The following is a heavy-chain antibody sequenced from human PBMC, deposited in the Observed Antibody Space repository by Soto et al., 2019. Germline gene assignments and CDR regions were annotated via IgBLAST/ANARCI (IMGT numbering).Heavy chain of an antibody. Sequence: SETLSLTCTVSGGSIRSGGYYWSWVRQNPRRGLEWIGNIYYSGNTYYNPSLKSRLTISVDTSKNQFSLNLSSVTAADTAVYYCARDRLMATAGPARHYCGLDVWGQGTTVTVSS. V-gene: IGHV4-31*03. CDR3: ARDRLMATAGPARHYCGLDV. CDR1: GGSIRSGGYY. J-gene: IGHJ6*02. D-gene: IGHD5-18*01. CDR2: IYYSGNT.